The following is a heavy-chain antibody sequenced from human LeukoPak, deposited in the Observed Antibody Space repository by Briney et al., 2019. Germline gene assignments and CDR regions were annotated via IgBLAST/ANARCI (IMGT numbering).Heavy chain of an antibody. V-gene: IGHV4-39*07. CDR3: ARAGGYGLIDY. D-gene: IGHD5-18*01. CDR1: GGSISSSSYY. J-gene: IGHJ4*02. Sequence: SETLSLTCTVSGGSISSSSYYWGWIRQPPGKGLEWIGSIYYSGSTYYNPSLKSRVTISVDTSKNQFSLKLSSVTAADTAVYYCARAGGYGLIDYWGQGTMVTVSS. CDR2: IYYSGST.